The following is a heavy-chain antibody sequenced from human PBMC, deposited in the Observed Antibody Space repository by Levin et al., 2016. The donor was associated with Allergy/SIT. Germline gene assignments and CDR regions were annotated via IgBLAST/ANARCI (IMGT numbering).Heavy chain of an antibody. CDR1: GGFISNYY. Sequence: SETLSLTCTVSGGFISNYYWNWIRQSPGKGLEWIGYVFYSGSTNYNPSLKSRVTISVDTSKNQFSLKLISVTTADTAVYFCARGKIAALTFDYWGQGTLVTVSS. V-gene: IGHV4-59*01. J-gene: IGHJ4*02. CDR3: ARGKIAALTFDY. CDR2: VFYSGST. D-gene: IGHD6-25*01.